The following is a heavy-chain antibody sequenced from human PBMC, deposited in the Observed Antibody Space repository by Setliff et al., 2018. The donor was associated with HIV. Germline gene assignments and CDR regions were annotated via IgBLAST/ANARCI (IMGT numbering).Heavy chain of an antibody. J-gene: IGHJ4*02. CDR1: GGSISGYH. CDR3: ARSSRVNCGGDCYLFDY. V-gene: IGHV4-4*07. Sequence: PSETLSLTCTVSGGSISGYHWSWIRQPAGKGLEWIGRIQTSGRTNNNPSLKSRVTMSVDTSKNQFSLILTSVTAADTAVYYCARSSRVNCGGDCYLFDYWGQGTPVTVSS. CDR2: IQTSGRT. D-gene: IGHD2-21*02.